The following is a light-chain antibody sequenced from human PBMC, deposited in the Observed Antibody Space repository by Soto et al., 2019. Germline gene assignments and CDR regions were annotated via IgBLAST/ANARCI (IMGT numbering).Light chain of an antibody. J-gene: IGKJ3*01. CDR2: KAS. CDR3: QQYSTYPFT. Sequence: DIQMTQSPSTLSPSVGDRVTITCRACQSISSWLAWYQQKPGKAPKLLIYKASSLESGVPSRFSGSESGTEFTLTISSLQPDDFATYYCQQYSTYPFTFGPGTKVDIK. CDR1: QSISSW. V-gene: IGKV1-5*03.